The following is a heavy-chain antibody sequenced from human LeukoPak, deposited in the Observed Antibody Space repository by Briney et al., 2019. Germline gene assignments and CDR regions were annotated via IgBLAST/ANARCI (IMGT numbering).Heavy chain of an antibody. CDR3: ARDGHGGNSFDY. V-gene: IGHV1-2*02. D-gene: IGHD4-23*01. J-gene: IGHJ4*02. Sequence: ASVKVSCRASGYTFTDYYMHWVRQAPGQGLEWMGWINPKSGGTNYAQKFQGRVTMTRDTSISSAYMELSRLTSDDMAVYFCARDGHGGNSFDYWGQGTLVTVSS. CDR2: INPKSGGT. CDR1: GYTFTDYY.